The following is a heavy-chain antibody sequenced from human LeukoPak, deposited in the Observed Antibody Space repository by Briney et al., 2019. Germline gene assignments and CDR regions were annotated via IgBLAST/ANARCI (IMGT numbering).Heavy chain of an antibody. V-gene: IGHV3-74*01. D-gene: IGHD6-19*01. Sequence: GGSLRLSCAASAFTFSGYWMHWGRQPPWKELVWVSHINCDGSSTTYAGSVWGRFTISRDNAKNTLYLQMNSLRAGDTAVYYCARYYSGGRYVLDYWGQGTLVTVSS. CDR1: AFTFSGYW. CDR3: ARYYSGGRYVLDY. J-gene: IGHJ4*02. CDR2: INCDGSST.